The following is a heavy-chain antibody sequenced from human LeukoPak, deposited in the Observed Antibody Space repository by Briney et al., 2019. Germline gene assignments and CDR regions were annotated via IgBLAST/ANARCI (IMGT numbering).Heavy chain of an antibody. D-gene: IGHD3-3*01. CDR2: INPSGGST. Sequence: ASVTVSCKASGYTFTSYYMHWVRQAPGQGLEWMGIINPSGGSTSYAQKFQGRVTMTRDTSTSTVYMELSSLRSEDTAVYYCARAKGVRYDFWSGYYTPDYYYYGMDVWGQGTTVTVSS. CDR1: GYTFTSYY. J-gene: IGHJ6*02. CDR3: ARAKGVRYDFWSGYYTPDYYYYGMDV. V-gene: IGHV1-46*01.